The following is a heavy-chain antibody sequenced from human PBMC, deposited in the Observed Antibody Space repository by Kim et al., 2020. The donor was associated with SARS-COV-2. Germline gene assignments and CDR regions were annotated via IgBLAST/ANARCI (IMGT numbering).Heavy chain of an antibody. D-gene: IGHD4-17*01. J-gene: IGHJ5*02. CDR2: IYYSGST. CDR1: GGSISSSSYY. V-gene: IGHV4-39*01. Sequence: SETLSLTCTVSGGSISSSSYYWGWIRQPPGKGLEWIGSIYYSGSTYYNPSLKSRVTISVDTSKNQFSLKLSSVTAADTAVYYCARPLTTVTRVGKPDWFDPWGQGTLVTVSS. CDR3: ARPLTTVTRVGKPDWFDP.